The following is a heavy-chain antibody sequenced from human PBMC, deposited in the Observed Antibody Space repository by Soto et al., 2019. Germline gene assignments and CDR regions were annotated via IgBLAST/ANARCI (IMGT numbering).Heavy chain of an antibody. CDR3: ARARWEVLGADYYYYYGMDV. Sequence: QVQLVQSGAEVEKPGSSVKVSCKASGDTFSSYSISWVRQAPGQGLEWMGGVIPFLGTAKYAQKFQGRVTITADASTSTVHMDLRSLRYEDTAIYYCARARWEVLGADYYYYYGMDVWGQGTTVTVAS. CDR2: VIPFLGTA. J-gene: IGHJ6*02. CDR1: GDTFSSYS. V-gene: IGHV1-69*01. D-gene: IGHD2-8*02.